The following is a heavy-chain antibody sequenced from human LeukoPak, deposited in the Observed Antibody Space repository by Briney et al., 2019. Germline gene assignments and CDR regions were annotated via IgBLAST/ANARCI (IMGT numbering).Heavy chain of an antibody. V-gene: IGHV3-72*01. Sequence: LSLTCAVSGGSISSSNWWSWVRQAPGKGLEWVGRIRKKTNSYTTEYAASVKGRFTISRDDSKNSLYLQMNSLKTEDTAVYYCSRVPGSTFYSSYMDAWGKGTTVTVSS. CDR3: SRVPGSTFYSSYMDA. CDR2: IRKKTNSYTT. J-gene: IGHJ6*03. D-gene: IGHD6-13*01. CDR1: GGSISSSNW.